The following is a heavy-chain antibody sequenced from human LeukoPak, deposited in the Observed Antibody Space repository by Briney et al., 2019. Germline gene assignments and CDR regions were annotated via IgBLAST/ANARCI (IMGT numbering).Heavy chain of an antibody. J-gene: IGHJ4*02. V-gene: IGHV1-46*01. CDR3: AREATTLPFDY. CDR1: GYTFTSYY. D-gene: IGHD5-12*01. CDR2: INPSGGST. Sequence: ASVKVSCKASGYTFTSYYMHWVRQAPGQGLEWMGIINPSGGSTSYAQKFQGRVTMTTDTSTSTVYMELSSLRSEDTAVYYCAREATTLPFDYWGRGTLVTVSS.